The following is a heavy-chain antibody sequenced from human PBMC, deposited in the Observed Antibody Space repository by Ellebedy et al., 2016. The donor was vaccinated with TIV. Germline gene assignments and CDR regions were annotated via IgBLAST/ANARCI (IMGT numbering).Heavy chain of an antibody. Sequence: PGGSLRLSCAASGFTFSSYSMNWVRQAPGKGLEWVSYIGNSDTKYYADSVRGRFTISRDKAKKSVYLQMNSLRAEDTAVYYCAKGGLDTAMVNFAMDVWGRGTTVTVSS. D-gene: IGHD5-18*01. CDR3: AKGGLDTAMVNFAMDV. CDR2: IGNSDTK. V-gene: IGHV3-48*01. CDR1: GFTFSSYS. J-gene: IGHJ6*02.